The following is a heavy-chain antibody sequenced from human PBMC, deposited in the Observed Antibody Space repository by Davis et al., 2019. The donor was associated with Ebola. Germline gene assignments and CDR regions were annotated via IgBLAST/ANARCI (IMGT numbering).Heavy chain of an antibody. J-gene: IGHJ4*02. CDR2: ISSSCSTI. D-gene: IGHD6-13*01. CDR3: ARDLTGYSSSCCLFDY. Sequence: PGGSLRLSCAASGFTFSDYYMSWIRQAPGKGLEWVSYISSSCSTIYDADSLKGRFTISRDNAKNSLYLQMNSLRAEDTAVYYCARDLTGYSSSCCLFDYWGQGTLVTVSS. V-gene: IGHV3-11*01. CDR1: GFTFSDYY.